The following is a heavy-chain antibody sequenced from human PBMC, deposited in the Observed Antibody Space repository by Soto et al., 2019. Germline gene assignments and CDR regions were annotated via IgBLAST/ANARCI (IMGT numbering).Heavy chain of an antibody. CDR3: ARTYYYGSGDATDAFDL. Sequence: EVQLVESGGGLVQPGGSLRLSCAASGFTFSSYSMNWVRQAPGKGLEWVSYISSSSSTIYYADSVKGRFTISRDNAKNSLYLQMNSLRAEYTAVYYCARTYYYGSGDATDAFDLGGQGMMVIVSS. J-gene: IGHJ3*01. CDR2: ISSSSSTI. V-gene: IGHV3-48*01. D-gene: IGHD3-10*01. CDR1: GFTFSSYS.